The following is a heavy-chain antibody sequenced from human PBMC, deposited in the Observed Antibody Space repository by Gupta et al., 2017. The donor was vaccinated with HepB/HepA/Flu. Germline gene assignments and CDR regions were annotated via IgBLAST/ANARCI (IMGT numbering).Heavy chain of an antibody. J-gene: IGHJ4*02. CDR1: GYNFTSYY. Sequence: QVQLVQSGAEVKKPGASVQVSCKASGYNFTSYYLQWVRQAPGQGLEWMGVINPSGGSTKYAQKFQGRVTMTRDTSTSTVYMELSSLRSEDTAVYYCARDQPDYGDYRYYFDYWGQGTLVTVSS. D-gene: IGHD4-17*01. CDR3: ARDQPDYGDYRYYFDY. CDR2: INPSGGST. V-gene: IGHV1-46*01.